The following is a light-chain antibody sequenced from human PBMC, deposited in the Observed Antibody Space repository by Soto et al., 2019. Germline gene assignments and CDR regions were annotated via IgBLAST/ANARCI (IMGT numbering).Light chain of an antibody. CDR3: TSYTSSSPDV. V-gene: IGLV2-14*01. J-gene: IGLJ1*01. CDR1: SSDVGGYNY. Sequence: QSVLTQPASVSGSPGQSMTISCTGTSSDVGGYNYVSWYQQHPGRAPKLMIYDVSIRPSGVSNRFSGSKSGNTASLTISGLQAVYLTDYSSTSYTSSSPDVFLTGTIVPVL. CDR2: DVS.